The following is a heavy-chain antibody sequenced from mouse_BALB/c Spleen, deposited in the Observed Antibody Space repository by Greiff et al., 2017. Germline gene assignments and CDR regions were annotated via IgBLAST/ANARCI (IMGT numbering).Heavy chain of an antibody. V-gene: IGHV3-2*02. Sequence: VQLQQSGPGLVKPSQSLSLTCTVTGYSITSDYAWNWIRQFPGNKLEWMGYISYSGSTSYNPSLKSRISITRDTSKNQFFLQLNSVTTEDTATYYCASSPSWYFDVWGAGTTVTVSS. J-gene: IGHJ1*01. CDR3: ASSPSWYFDV. D-gene: IGHD6-2*01. CDR1: GYSITSDYA. CDR2: ISYSGST.